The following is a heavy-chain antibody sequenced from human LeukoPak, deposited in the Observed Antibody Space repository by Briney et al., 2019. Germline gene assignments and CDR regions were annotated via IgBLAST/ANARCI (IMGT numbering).Heavy chain of an antibody. V-gene: IGHV3-21*01. CDR2: ISSSSSYT. Sequence: GGSLRLSCAASGFTFSSYSMNWVRQAPGKGLEWVSSISSSSSYTFYADSVKGRFTISRDNAKNSLYLQMNSLRAEDTAVYYCARGGSSGYLPYWYFDLWGRGTLVTVSS. J-gene: IGHJ2*01. D-gene: IGHD3-22*01. CDR1: GFTFSSYS. CDR3: ARGGSSGYLPYWYFDL.